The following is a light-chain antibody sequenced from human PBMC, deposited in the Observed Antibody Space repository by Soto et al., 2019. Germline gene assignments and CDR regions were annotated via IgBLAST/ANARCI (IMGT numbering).Light chain of an antibody. CDR3: SSYAASLNFYFG. CDR2: EVT. Sequence: QSALTQPPSASGSPGQSVTISCTGTSSDVGGYNYVSWYQQYPGRAPKLMIYEVTKRPSGVPDRFSGSKSGNTASLTVSGLPAEDEADYYCSSYAASLNFYFGFGGGTKLTVL. CDR1: SSDVGGYNY. J-gene: IGLJ2*01. V-gene: IGLV2-8*01.